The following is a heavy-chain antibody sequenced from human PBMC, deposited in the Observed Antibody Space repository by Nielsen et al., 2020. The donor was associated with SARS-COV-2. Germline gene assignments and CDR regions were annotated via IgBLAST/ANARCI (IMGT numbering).Heavy chain of an antibody. CDR2: IYTSGST. CDR1: GRSISSGSYY. CDR3: AREGLRTV. J-gene: IGHJ3*01. Sequence: LTLSCTVSGRSISSGSYYWSWLRQPAGKGLEWIGRIYTSGSTNYNPSLKSRVTISVDTSKNQFSLKLSSVTAADTAVYYCAREGLRTVWGQGTMVTVSS. D-gene: IGHD4-17*01. V-gene: IGHV4-61*02.